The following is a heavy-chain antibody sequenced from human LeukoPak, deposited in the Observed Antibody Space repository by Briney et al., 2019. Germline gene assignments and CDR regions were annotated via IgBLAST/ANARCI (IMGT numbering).Heavy chain of an antibody. CDR1: GGSFSGYY. D-gene: IGHD2-21*01. Sequence: NPSETLSLTCAVYGGSFSGYYWSWIRQPPGKGLEWIGEINHSGSTNYNPSLKSRVTISVDTSKNQFSLKLSSVTAADTAVYYCARVRHIVVVIARSMLFDIWGQGTMVTVSS. CDR2: INHSGST. J-gene: IGHJ3*02. V-gene: IGHV4-34*01. CDR3: ARVRHIVVVIARSMLFDI.